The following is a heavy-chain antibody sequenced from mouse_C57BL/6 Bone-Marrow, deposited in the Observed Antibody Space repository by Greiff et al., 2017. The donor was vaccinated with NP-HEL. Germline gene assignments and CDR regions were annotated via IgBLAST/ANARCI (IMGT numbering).Heavy chain of an antibody. CDR2: ISSGSSTI. J-gene: IGHJ3*01. CDR1: GFTFSDYG. Sequence: EVKVVESGGGLVKPGGSLKLSCAASGFTFSDYGMHWVRQAPEKGLEWVAYISSGSSTIYYADTVKGRFTISRDNAKNTLFLQMTSLRSEDTAMYYCARGYYGSIFAYWGQGTLVTVSA. D-gene: IGHD1-1*01. V-gene: IGHV5-17*01. CDR3: ARGYYGSIFAY.